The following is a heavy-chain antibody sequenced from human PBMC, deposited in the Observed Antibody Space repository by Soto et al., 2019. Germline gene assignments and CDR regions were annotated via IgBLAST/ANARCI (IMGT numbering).Heavy chain of an antibody. D-gene: IGHD2-15*01. V-gene: IGHV3-23*01. CDR1: GFTFSSYV. J-gene: IGHJ4*02. CDR3: EKDRRGAYCRGGTCYSPDY. CDR2: ISGTGGT. Sequence: EVQLWESGGSLVQPGGSLRLSYAVSGFTFSSYVMTWVSQAPGKGLEWVSAISGTGGTYYADSVKGRFTISRDNSKNALYLQMNRLRDEDTAVYYCEKDRRGAYCRGGTCYSPDYWRQGTLVIVSS.